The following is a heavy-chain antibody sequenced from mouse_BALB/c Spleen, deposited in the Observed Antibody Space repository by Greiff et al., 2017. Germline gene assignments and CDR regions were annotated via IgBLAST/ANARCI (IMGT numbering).Heavy chain of an antibody. J-gene: IGHJ2*01. V-gene: IGHV1-82*01. CDR1: GYAFSSSW. Sequence: QVQLKESGPELVKPGASVKISCKASGYAFSSSWMNWVKQRPGQGLEWIGRIYPGDGDTNYNGKFKGKATLTADKSSSTAYMQLSSLTSVDSAVYFCARGWDGDYWGQGTTLTVSS. CDR3: ARGWDGDY. D-gene: IGHD4-1*01. CDR2: IYPGDGDT.